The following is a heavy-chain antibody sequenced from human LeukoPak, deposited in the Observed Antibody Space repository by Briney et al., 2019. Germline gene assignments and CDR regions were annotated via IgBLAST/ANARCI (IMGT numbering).Heavy chain of an antibody. V-gene: IGHV4-31*03. CDR3: ARLYYYDSSGYRNWFDP. CDR2: IYYSGST. CDR1: GGSISSGGYY. J-gene: IGHJ5*02. Sequence: SETLSLTCTVSGGSISSGGYYWSWIRQHPGKGLEWIGYIYYSGSTYYNPSLKSRVTISVDTSKNQFSLKLSSVTAADTAVYYCARLYYYDSSGYRNWFDPWGQGTLVTVSS. D-gene: IGHD3-22*01.